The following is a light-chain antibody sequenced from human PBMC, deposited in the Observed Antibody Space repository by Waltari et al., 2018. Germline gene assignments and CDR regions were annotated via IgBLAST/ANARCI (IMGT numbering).Light chain of an antibody. J-gene: IGLJ3*02. CDR2: DVN. Sequence: QSALTQPASVSGSPGPSITISCTGSSGDIGGYNYVSWYQQHPGMAPKLMIYDVNKRPSGVSNRFSASKSGNTASLTISGLQAEDEADYFCGSYTTSSTLGWVFGGGTKLTVL. V-gene: IGLV2-14*03. CDR1: SGDIGGYNY. CDR3: GSYTTSSTLGWV.